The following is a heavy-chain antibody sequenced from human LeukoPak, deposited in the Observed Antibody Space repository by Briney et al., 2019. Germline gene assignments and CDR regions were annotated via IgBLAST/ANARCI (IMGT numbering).Heavy chain of an antibody. Sequence: ASVKVSCKASGYTFTSYYMHWVRQAPGQGLEWMGIINPSGGSTNYAQKFQGRVTMTRDTSTSTVYMELSSLRSEDTAVYYCARDGGSGYYSFSPDWYFDLWGRGTLVTVSS. J-gene: IGHJ2*01. CDR1: GYTFTSYY. V-gene: IGHV1-46*01. CDR2: INPSGGST. D-gene: IGHD3-22*01. CDR3: ARDGGSGYYSFSPDWYFDL.